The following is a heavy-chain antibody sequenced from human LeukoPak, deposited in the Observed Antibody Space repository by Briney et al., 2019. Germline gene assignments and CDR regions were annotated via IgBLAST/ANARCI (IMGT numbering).Heavy chain of an antibody. CDR2: INRDGSRT. J-gene: IGHJ5*02. CDR3: ASEGGDYGHP. D-gene: IGHD4/OR15-4a*01. Sequence: GGSLRLSFSASGFTFSSNWMHWVRQVPGKGLVWVSRINRDGSRTDYADSVKGRFTISRDNAKNTLYLQMNSLRAEDTAVYYCASEGGDYGHPWGQGTLVTVSS. V-gene: IGHV3-74*01. CDR1: GFTFSSNW.